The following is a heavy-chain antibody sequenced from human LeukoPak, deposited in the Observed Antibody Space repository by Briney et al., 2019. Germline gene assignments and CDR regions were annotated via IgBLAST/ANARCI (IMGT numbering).Heavy chain of an antibody. J-gene: IGHJ6*02. D-gene: IGHD2-2*01. CDR3: ARFHIVVPAAMPEGLEVHDLGYYGMDV. CDR1: GGSISSYY. Sequence: SETLSLTCTVSGGSISSYYWSWIRQPPGKGLEWIGYIYYSGSTNYNPSLKSRVTISVDTSKYQFSLKLSSVTAADTAVYYCARFHIVVPAAMPEGLEVHDLGYYGMDVWGQGTTVTVSS. V-gene: IGHV4-59*01. CDR2: IYYSGST.